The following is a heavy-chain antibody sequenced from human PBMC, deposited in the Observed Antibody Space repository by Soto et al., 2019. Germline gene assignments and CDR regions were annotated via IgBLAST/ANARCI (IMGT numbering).Heavy chain of an antibody. Sequence: LRLSCAASGFTFRTYAMSWVRQAPGKGLEWVSSISGSGGATYYADSVKGRFTISRDNSKNTLYLQMTSLRAEDTAVYYCAKDGYCSGGSCYSPRWFDPWGQGTPVTVSS. D-gene: IGHD2-15*01. CDR1: GFTFRTYA. CDR3: AKDGYCSGGSCYSPRWFDP. CDR2: ISGSGGAT. J-gene: IGHJ5*02. V-gene: IGHV3-23*01.